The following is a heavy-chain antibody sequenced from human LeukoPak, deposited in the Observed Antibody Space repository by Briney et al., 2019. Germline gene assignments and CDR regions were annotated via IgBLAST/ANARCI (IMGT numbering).Heavy chain of an antibody. Sequence: ASLKVSCKASGYTFTGYYMPLVRQASGQGLEWMVWINPNSSGTHYAQKFQGRVTLTSDTSISTAYMELSRLNSDDTAVYYCARDPRGYCSGDGCYEARNSFDIWGQGTMVTVSS. V-gene: IGHV1-2*02. CDR3: ARDPRGYCSGDGCYEARNSFDI. CDR2: INPNSSGT. CDR1: GYTFTGYY. D-gene: IGHD2-15*01. J-gene: IGHJ3*02.